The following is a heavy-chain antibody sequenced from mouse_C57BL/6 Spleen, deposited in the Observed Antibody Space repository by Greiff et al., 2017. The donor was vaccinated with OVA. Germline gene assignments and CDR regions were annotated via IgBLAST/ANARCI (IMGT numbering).Heavy chain of an antibody. V-gene: IGHV1-50*01. Sequence: VQLQQPGAELVKPGASVKLSCKASGYTFTSYWMQWVKQRPGQGLEWIGEIDPSDSYTNYNQKFKGKATLTVDTSSSTAYMQLSSLTSEDSAVYYCARSEIAYWGQGTLVTVSA. J-gene: IGHJ3*01. CDR1: GYTFTSYW. CDR3: ARSEIAY. CDR2: IDPSDSYT.